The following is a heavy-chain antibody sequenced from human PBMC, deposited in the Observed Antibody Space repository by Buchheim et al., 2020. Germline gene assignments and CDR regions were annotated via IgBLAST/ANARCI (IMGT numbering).Heavy chain of an antibody. D-gene: IGHD3-22*01. V-gene: IGHV4-30-4*01. J-gene: IGHJ4*02. CDR1: GGSISSSDYY. Sequence: QVQLQESGPGLVKPSQTLSLTCTVSGGSISSSDYYWTWIRQPPGKGLEWIGYIYYSGSTYYNPSLKSRITISLDTSKDPFSLKLASVTAADTAVYYCARALRYDSRGWDHWGQGTL. CDR3: ARALRYDSRGWDH. CDR2: IYYSGST.